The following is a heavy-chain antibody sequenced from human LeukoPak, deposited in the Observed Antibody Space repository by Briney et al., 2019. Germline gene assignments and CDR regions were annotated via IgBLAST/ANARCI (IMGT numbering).Heavy chain of an antibody. V-gene: IGHV3-23*01. CDR3: AKVGYCSSTSCYAFDI. CDR1: GFTFSSYA. J-gene: IGHJ3*02. Sequence: GGSLRPSCAASGFTFSSYAMSWVRQAPGKGLEWVSAISGSGGSTYYADSVKGRFTISRDNSKNTLYLQMNSLRAEDTAVYYCAKVGYCSSTSCYAFDIWGQGTMVTVSS. CDR2: ISGSGGST. D-gene: IGHD2-2*01.